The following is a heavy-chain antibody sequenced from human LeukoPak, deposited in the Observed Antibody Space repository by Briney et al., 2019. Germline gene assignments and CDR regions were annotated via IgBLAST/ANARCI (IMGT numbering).Heavy chain of an antibody. D-gene: IGHD2-2*02. Sequence: PGGSLRLSCAASGFTFSSYSMNWVRQAPGKGLEWVSYISSSSSTIYYADSVKGRFTISRDNAKNSLYLQMNSLRAEDTAVYYCARAHTPTIIVVVPAAIGYWGQGTLVTVSS. V-gene: IGHV3-48*01. CDR2: ISSSSSTI. CDR3: ARAHTPTIIVVVPAAIGY. CDR1: GFTFSSYS. J-gene: IGHJ4*02.